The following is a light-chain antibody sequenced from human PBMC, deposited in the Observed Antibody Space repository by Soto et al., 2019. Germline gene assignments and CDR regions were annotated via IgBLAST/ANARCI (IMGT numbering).Light chain of an antibody. CDR3: QQYGSSPIN. CDR2: MAS. Sequence: DIQMTQSPSSLSASVGDRVTITCRASQSITNWLAWYQQKPGKAPKPLIYMASSLESGVPSRSSGSGGGTEFTLTISRLEPEDFAVYYCQQYGSSPINFGQGTKVDIK. CDR1: QSITNW. V-gene: IGKV1-5*03. J-gene: IGKJ1*01.